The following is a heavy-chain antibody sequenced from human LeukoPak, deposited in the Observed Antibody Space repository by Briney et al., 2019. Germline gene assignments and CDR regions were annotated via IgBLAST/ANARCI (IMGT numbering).Heavy chain of an antibody. J-gene: IGHJ4*02. D-gene: IGHD6-19*01. V-gene: IGHV4-59*08. Sequence: KPSETLSLTCTVSGGPVSSSYWSWIRQTPGKGLEWIGFIYYSGNTNYNPSLKSRVIISVDMSKNQFSLKLSSVTAADTAVFYCARLKGYSSGWYPSYYFDYWGQGTLVTVSS. CDR3: ARLKGYSSGWYPSYYFDY. CDR1: GGPVSSSY. CDR2: IYYSGNT.